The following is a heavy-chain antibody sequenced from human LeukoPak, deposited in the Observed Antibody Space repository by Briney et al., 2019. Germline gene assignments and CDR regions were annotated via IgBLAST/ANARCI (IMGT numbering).Heavy chain of an antibody. CDR2: IYTSGST. D-gene: IGHD4-23*01. V-gene: IGHV4-4*07. Sequence: SETLSLTCTVSGASISSYYWSWIRQPAGKGLEWIGRIYTSGSTNYNLSLKSRVTMSADTSKNQFSLKLSSVTAADTAVYFCASGAVVDAFDIWGQGTMVTVSS. J-gene: IGHJ3*02. CDR1: GASISSYY. CDR3: ASGAVVDAFDI.